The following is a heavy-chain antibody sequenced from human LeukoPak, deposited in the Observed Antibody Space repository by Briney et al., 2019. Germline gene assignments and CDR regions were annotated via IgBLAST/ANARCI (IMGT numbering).Heavy chain of an antibody. CDR1: GGSFSGYY. D-gene: IGHD3-10*01. V-gene: IGHV4-34*01. CDR2: INHSGST. J-gene: IGHJ5*02. CDR3: ARTYGSGSYHWFDP. Sequence: SETLSPTCAVYGGSFSGYYWSWIRQPPGKGLEWIGEINHSGSTNYNPSLKSRVTISVDTSKNQFSLKLSSVTAADTAVYYCARTYGSGSYHWFDPWGQGTLVTVSS.